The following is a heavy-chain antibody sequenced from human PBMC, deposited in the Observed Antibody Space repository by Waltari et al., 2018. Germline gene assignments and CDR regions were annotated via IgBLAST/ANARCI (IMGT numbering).Heavy chain of an antibody. CDR1: GGSISSSSYY. Sequence: QLQLQESGPGLVKPSETLSLTCTVSGGSISSSSYYWGWIRQPPGKGLEWIGSIYYSGSTYYNPSLKSRGTISVDTSKNQFSLKLSSVTAADTAVYYCARDAVVGATKTRDYWGQGTLVTVSS. CDR2: IYYSGST. V-gene: IGHV4-39*07. D-gene: IGHD1-26*01. J-gene: IGHJ4*02. CDR3: ARDAVVGATKTRDY.